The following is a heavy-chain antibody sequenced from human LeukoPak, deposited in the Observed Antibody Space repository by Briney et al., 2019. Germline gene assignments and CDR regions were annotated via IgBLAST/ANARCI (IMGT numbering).Heavy chain of an antibody. CDR3: AKEGRSLQTY. D-gene: IGHD5-24*01. Sequence: GGSLRLSCAASGFMFSSNWMSWVRLAPRKGLEWVANIKEDGTETYYVDSVKGRFTISRDNAKNSLYLQVNSLRVEDTAVYYCAKEGRSLQTYWGQGTLVTVSS. V-gene: IGHV3-7*03. J-gene: IGHJ4*02. CDR1: GFMFSSNW. CDR2: IKEDGTET.